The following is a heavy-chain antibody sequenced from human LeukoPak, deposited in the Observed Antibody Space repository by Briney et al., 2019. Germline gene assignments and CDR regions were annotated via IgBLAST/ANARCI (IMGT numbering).Heavy chain of an antibody. D-gene: IGHD6-19*01. CDR2: IYYSGST. CDR3: ASFIAVAGLYYFDY. V-gene: IGHV4-59*11. CDR1: GGYISSHY. Sequence: SETLALTCTVSGGYISSHYWSWIRQPPGKGLEWIGYIYYSGSTNYNPSLKSRATISVDTSKNQFSLKLSSVTAADTAVYYCASFIAVAGLYYFDYWGQGTLVTVSS. J-gene: IGHJ4*02.